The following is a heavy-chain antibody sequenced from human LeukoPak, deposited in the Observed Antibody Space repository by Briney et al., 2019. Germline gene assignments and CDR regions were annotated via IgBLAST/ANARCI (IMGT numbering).Heavy chain of an antibody. Sequence: GGSLRLSCAASGFTFSTNYMSWVRQAPGQGLEWVSVIYSGGSTYYSDSVKGRFTISRDNSKNTLYLQMNSLRAEDTAVYYCARYGDYVYWGQGTLATVSS. CDR1: GFTFSTNY. D-gene: IGHD4-17*01. CDR3: ARYGDYVY. CDR2: IYSGGST. V-gene: IGHV3-53*01. J-gene: IGHJ4*02.